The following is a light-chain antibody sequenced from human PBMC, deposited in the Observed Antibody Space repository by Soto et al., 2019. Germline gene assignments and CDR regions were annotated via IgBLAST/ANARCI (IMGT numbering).Light chain of an antibody. Sequence: QFVLTQPPSVSAAPGQKVTIPCSGSSSNIGGNSVSWHQQLPGTAPKLLIYDDNKRPSGIPDRFSGSKSGTSATLGITGFQTGDEADYYCGSWDSSLSAYVFGTGTKGTVL. CDR1: SSNIGGNS. V-gene: IGLV1-51*01. CDR3: GSWDSSLSAYV. J-gene: IGLJ1*01. CDR2: DDN.